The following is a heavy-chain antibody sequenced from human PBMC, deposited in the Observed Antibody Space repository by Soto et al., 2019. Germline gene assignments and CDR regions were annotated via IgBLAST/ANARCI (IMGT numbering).Heavy chain of an antibody. D-gene: IGHD4-17*01. J-gene: IGHJ4*02. V-gene: IGHV3-33*01. CDR3: GREVGGTVTLCCGDD. Sequence: QVQLVESGGGVVQPGRSLRLSCAASGFTFSSYGMHWVRQAPGKGLVWVAVIWYDGSKKYYADSVKGRFTISRDNSKNARYVEMNSLRAEGTAVECCGREVGGTVTLCCGDDWGQGTLVTVSS. CDR2: IWYDGSKK. CDR1: GFTFSSYG.